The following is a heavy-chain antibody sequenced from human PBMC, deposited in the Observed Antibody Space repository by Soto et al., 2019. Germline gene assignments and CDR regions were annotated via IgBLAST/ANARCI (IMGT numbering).Heavy chain of an antibody. D-gene: IGHD4-17*01. V-gene: IGHV3-23*01. CDR1: GLTFSSYA. CDR2: ISGSGGST. J-gene: IGHJ6*03. CDR3: ARDPLPYGGHYYYYYYMDV. Sequence: GGSLRLSCAASGLTFSSYAMNWVRQAPGKGLEWVSAISGSGGSTYYADSVKGRFTLSRDNSKNTLYLQMNSLRAEDTAVYYCARDPLPYGGHYYYYYYMDVWGKGTTVTVSS.